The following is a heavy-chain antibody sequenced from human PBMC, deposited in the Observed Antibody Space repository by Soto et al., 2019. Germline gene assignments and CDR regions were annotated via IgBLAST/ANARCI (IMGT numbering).Heavy chain of an antibody. V-gene: IGHV1-18*01. CDR2: ISPNSGAT. D-gene: IGHD6-25*01. CDR3: LREMWTRSGPQNFFDF. J-gene: IGHJ4*02. CDR1: GYTFTSYG. Sequence: GASVKVSCKASGYTFTSYGIIWVRQAPGQGIERMGYISPNSGATTYAQNLQGRLTLTTDTSTSTAYVELRSLSSDDTAIYYCLREMWTRSGPQNFFDFWALGALVTVSS.